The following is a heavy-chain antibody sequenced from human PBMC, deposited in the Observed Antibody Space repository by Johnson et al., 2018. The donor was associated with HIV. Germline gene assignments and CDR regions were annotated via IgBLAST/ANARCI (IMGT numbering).Heavy chain of an antibody. CDR3: ARDGEWELSHSAFDI. D-gene: IGHD1-26*01. J-gene: IGHJ3*02. V-gene: IGHV3-30-3*01. CDR1: GFSFSTYA. Sequence: QVQLVESGGGVVQPGRSLRLSCAASGFSFSTYAMHWVRQAPGKGLEWVAVISYDGSTKYYADSVKGRFTISRDNSKNTLFLQMHSLRAEDTAVYYCARDGEWELSHSAFDIWGQGTMVTVSS. CDR2: ISYDGSTK.